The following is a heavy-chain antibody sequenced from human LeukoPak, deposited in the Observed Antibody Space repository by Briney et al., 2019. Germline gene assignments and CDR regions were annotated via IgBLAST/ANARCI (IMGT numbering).Heavy chain of an antibody. J-gene: IGHJ6*03. CDR1: GYTFTGYY. Sequence: GASVKVSCKASGYTFTGYYMHWVRQAPGQGLEWMGRINPNSGGTNYAQKFQGRVTMTGDTSISTAYMELSRLRSDDTAVYYCASSYYYDCSGYYYDYYYMDVWGKGTTVTVSS. CDR2: INPNSGGT. D-gene: IGHD3-22*01. CDR3: ASSYYYDCSGYYYDYYYMDV. V-gene: IGHV1-2*06.